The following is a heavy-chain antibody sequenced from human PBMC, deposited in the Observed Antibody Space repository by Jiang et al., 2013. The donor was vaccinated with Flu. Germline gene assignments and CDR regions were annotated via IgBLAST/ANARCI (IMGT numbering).Heavy chain of an antibody. J-gene: IGHJ4*02. CDR3: ARDRNFDY. Sequence: SLKSRVTISVDTSKNQFSLKLSSVTAADTAVYYCARDRNFDYWGQGTLVTVSS. V-gene: IGHV4-30-2*04.